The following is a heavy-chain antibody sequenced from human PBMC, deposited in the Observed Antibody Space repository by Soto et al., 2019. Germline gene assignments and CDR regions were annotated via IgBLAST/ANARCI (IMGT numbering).Heavy chain of an antibody. Sequence: SETLSLTCTVSCGPIRSSSHSWYWIRQSAGTGLEWIGSIDESGNTYYNPSLKSRVIMSVDTSKNQFSLKLISVTGADSGFYYCAGEGGYVDYWGQGTLVTVSS. D-gene: IGHD3-16*01. V-gene: IGHV4-39*02. CDR2: IDESGNT. CDR3: AGEGGYVDY. CDR1: CGPIRSSSHS. J-gene: IGHJ4*02.